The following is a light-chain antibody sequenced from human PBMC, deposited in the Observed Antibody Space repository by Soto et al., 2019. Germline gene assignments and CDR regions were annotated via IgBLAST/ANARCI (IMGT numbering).Light chain of an antibody. V-gene: IGKV1-5*01. CDR1: QNIRSR. CDR3: QKYNSAPQT. CDR2: DAS. J-gene: IGKJ1*01. Sequence: DFQMTQSPSTLSASVGDRVTITCRASQNIRSRLAWFQQKPGKAPKLLIYDASSLESGVPQRFSGSGSGTEFTLTISSLQTDDFSTYYCQKYNSAPQTFGQGTKVDIK.